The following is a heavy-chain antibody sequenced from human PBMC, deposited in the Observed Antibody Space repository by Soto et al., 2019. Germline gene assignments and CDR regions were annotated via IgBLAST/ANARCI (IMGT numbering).Heavy chain of an antibody. D-gene: IGHD2-8*01. CDR1: GYRFTSYV. CDR2: INVGNGNT. J-gene: IGHJ4*02. V-gene: IGHV1-3*01. CDR3: ARAGDKNGLEDGTFDQ. Sequence: ASVKVSCKASGYRFTSYVLHWVRLAPGQRLEWMGWINVGNGNTRYSQQFQGRVALTRDTSASTAYMDLTSLIPEDTAVYYCARAGDKNGLEDGTFDQWGQGTQVTVYS.